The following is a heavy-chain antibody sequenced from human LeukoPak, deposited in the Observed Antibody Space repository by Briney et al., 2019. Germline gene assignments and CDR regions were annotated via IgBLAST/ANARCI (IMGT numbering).Heavy chain of an antibody. CDR3: ARGPGYRYGREYFQH. J-gene: IGHJ1*01. Sequence: QPGGSLRLSCAASGFTFSSYAMTWVRQAPGKGLEWVSGISGSGGSTYYADSVKGRFTISRDNAKNSLYLQMNSLRAEDTAVYYCARGPGYRYGREYFQHWGQGTLVTVSS. D-gene: IGHD5-18*01. CDR1: GFTFSSYA. V-gene: IGHV3-23*01. CDR2: ISGSGGST.